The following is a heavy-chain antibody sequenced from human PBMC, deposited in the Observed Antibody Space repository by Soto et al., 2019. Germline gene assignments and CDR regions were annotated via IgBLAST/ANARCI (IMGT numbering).Heavy chain of an antibody. J-gene: IGHJ3*02. CDR2: ISSDSRTI. CDR3: ERDSILRHSDAFDI. D-gene: IGHD3-9*01. Sequence: PGGSLRLSCAASGFTFSSYSMNWVRQAPGKGLEWVSYISSDSRTIYYADSVKGRFTISRDNAKNSLYLQMNSLRDEDTAVFYCERDSILRHSDAFDIWGQGTMVTVSS. CDR1: GFTFSSYS. V-gene: IGHV3-48*02.